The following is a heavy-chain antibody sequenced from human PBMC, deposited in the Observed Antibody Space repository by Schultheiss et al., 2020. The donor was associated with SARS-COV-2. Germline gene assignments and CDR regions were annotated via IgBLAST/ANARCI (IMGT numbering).Heavy chain of an antibody. V-gene: IGHV1-18*04. J-gene: IGHJ4*02. CDR2: ISGYNGDA. CDR3: ARGRATSWLPFIDH. D-gene: IGHD6-13*01. Sequence: ASVKVSCKASGYTFTTYYMHWVRQAPGQGLEWMGWISGYNGDANYALKFQNRVSMTTDTSTSTAYMELRSLRSEDTAVYYCARGRATSWLPFIDHWGQGTLVTVSS. CDR1: GYTFTTYY.